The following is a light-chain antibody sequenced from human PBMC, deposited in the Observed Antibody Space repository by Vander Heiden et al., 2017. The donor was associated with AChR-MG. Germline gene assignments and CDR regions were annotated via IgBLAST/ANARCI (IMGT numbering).Light chain of an antibody. V-gene: IGLV2-14*01. CDR3: SSSTGSRTPV. J-gene: IGLJ1*01. Sequence: QSALTPPASLSGSPGQSITLSCTVPSSDVGGYNYVPGYEQHPGKAPKRRMYDVSNRPSGVSNGCFGAKSGNNESLTISGLQAEDDADDYCSSSTGSRTPVFGTGTKVTVL. CDR2: DVS. CDR1: SSDVGGYNY.